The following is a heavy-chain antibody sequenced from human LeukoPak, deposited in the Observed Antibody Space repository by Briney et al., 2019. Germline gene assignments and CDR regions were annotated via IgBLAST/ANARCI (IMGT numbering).Heavy chain of an antibody. CDR3: ARERIPQWLDYYYYGMDV. J-gene: IGHJ6*02. CDR2: IIPILGIA. D-gene: IGHD6-19*01. Sequence: GASVKVSCKASGGTFSSYAISWVRQAPGQGLEWMGRIIPILGIANYAQKFQGRVTITADKSTSTAYMELSSLRSEDTAVYYCARERIPQWLDYYYYGMDVWGQGTTVTVSS. V-gene: IGHV1-69*04. CDR1: GGTFSSYA.